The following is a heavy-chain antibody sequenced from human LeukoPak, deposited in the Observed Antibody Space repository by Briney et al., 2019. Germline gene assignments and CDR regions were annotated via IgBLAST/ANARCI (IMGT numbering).Heavy chain of an antibody. D-gene: IGHD4-23*01. CDR2: IYYSGST. V-gene: IGHV4-39*07. Sequence: SETLSLTCTVSGDSISSSSYYWGWIRQPPGKELEWIGSIYYSGSTYYNPSLNSRVTISVDTSKNQFSLKLSSVTAADTAVYYCARDANYGGNSGVGYWGQGTLVTVSS. CDR3: ARDANYGGNSGVGY. CDR1: GDSISSSSYY. J-gene: IGHJ4*02.